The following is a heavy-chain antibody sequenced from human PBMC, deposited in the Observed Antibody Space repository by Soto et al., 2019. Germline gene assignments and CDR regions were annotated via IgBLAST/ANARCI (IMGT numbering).Heavy chain of an antibody. CDR1: GFTFNSYG. V-gene: IGHV3-33*01. J-gene: IGHJ6*02. Sequence: GGSLRLSCTASGFTFNSYGFNWVRQAPGKGLEWVAVIWYDGNTKYYADSVKGRFTISRDNLRRTVYLQMNSLTAEDTAVYYCARPLVAPVAGPYYYGMDVWGQGTTVTVSS. CDR2: IWYDGNTK. CDR3: ARPLVAPVAGPYYYGMDV. D-gene: IGHD6-19*01.